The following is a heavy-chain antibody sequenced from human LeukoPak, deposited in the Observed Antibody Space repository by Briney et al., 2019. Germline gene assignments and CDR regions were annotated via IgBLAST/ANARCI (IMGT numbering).Heavy chain of an antibody. CDR3: ARGWGMSSSWYNY. V-gene: IGHV4-34*01. J-gene: IGHJ4*02. Sequence: KPSETLSLTCAVYGVSFSGYYWSWIRQPPGKGLEWIGEINHSGSTNYNPSLKSRVTISVDTSKNQFSLKLSSVTAADTAVYYCARGWGMSSSWYNYWGQGTLVTVSS. D-gene: IGHD6-13*01. CDR2: INHSGST. CDR1: GVSFSGYY.